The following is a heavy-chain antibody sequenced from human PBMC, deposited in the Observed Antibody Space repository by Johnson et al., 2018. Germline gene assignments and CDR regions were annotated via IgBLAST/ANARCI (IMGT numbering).Heavy chain of an antibody. CDR3: AGAVWQEPVRSAFDI. D-gene: IGHD6-13*01. J-gene: IGHJ3*02. CDR2: VFNSGST. CDR1: GGSISRYY. V-gene: IGHV4-59*01. Sequence: QVQLQESGPGLVKPSETLSLTCTVSGGSISRYYWSWIRQPPGKGLEWIAYVFNSGSTNYNPSLKNRVLISLDMFKNQFSLKLSSVTAADTAISYCAGAVWQEPVRSAFDIWGQGTMVTVSS.